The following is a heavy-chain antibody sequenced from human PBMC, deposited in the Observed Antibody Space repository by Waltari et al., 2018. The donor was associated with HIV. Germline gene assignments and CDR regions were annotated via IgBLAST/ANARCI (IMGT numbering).Heavy chain of an antibody. D-gene: IGHD2-2*01. CDR1: GFPFSSSW. J-gene: IGHJ4*02. V-gene: IGHV3-7*01. Sequence: EVQLVESGGGLVQPGGSLRLSCAASGFPFSSSWMSWVRQAPGKGLEWVANIKQDGGEKYYVDSVKGRFAISRDNAQNSLYLQMNNLRAEDTAVYFCATSRTFDYWGQGTLVTVSS. CDR2: IKQDGGEK. CDR3: ATSRTFDY.